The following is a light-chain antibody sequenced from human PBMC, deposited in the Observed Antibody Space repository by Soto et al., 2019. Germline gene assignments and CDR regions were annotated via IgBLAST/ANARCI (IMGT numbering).Light chain of an antibody. V-gene: IGLV2-8*01. J-gene: IGLJ3*02. Sequence: QSALTKPPSASGSPGQSVTISCTGTSSDVGGYNYVSWYQQHPGKAPKLMIYEVSKRPSGVPDLFSGYKSGNTASLTVSGLQAEDEADYYCSSYAGSNNLGFGGGTKLTVL. CDR2: EVS. CDR1: SSDVGGYNY. CDR3: SSYAGSNNLG.